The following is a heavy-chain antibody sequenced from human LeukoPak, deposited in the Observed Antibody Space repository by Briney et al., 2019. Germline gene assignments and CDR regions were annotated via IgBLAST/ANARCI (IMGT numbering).Heavy chain of an antibody. Sequence: GGSLRLSCAASGVTFSSYSMSWVRQAPGKGLEWVSTISGSGGSTYYADSVKGRFTISRDNSKSTLYLLMNSLRVEDTAVYYCAKLSGQQLVLDYWGQGTLVTVSS. V-gene: IGHV3-23*01. CDR2: ISGSGGST. CDR3: AKLSGQQLVLDY. CDR1: GVTFSSYS. D-gene: IGHD6-13*01. J-gene: IGHJ4*02.